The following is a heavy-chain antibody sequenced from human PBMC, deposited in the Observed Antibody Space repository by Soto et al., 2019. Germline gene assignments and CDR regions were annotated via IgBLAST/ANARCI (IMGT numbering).Heavy chain of an antibody. J-gene: IGHJ6*01. CDR1: GGTFRTSA. V-gene: IGHV1-69*13. CDR2: IMPVFPTP. D-gene: IGHD3-3*02. Sequence: SVNVSCKTSGGTFRTSAISWVRQAPGQGLEWMGGIMPVFPTPDYAQKFQGRVTITADESTGTAYMELSSLRSEDTAVYYCARDKDRQQLGGNYYYIMDVWGQGTTVTVSS. CDR3: ARDKDRQQLGGNYYYIMDV.